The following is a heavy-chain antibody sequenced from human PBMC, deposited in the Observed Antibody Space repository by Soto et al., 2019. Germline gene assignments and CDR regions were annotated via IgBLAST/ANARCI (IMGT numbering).Heavy chain of an antibody. V-gene: IGHV4-39*07. D-gene: IGHD4-17*01. CDR1: GGSISSSSYY. J-gene: IGHJ4*02. CDR3: AKALTVTSGY. CDR2: IYYSGNT. Sequence: SETLSLTCTVSGGSISSSSYYWGWIRQPPGKGLEWIGSIYYSGNTKYNPFLESRLTISVDTSKNQFSLELNSLRAEDTAVYYCAKALTVTSGYWGQGTLVTVSS.